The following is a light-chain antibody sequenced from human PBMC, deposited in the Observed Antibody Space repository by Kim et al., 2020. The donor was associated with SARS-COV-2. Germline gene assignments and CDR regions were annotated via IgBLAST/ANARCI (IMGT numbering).Light chain of an antibody. Sequence: RQTATLTCAGNINSVGDLGAAWPQQHQGHPPKRLSYRNNNRPSGISERLSAARSGNTASLTITGLQPEDEADYYCSAWDSSLTTWVLGGGTQLTVL. CDR2: RNN. J-gene: IGLJ3*02. CDR1: INSVGDLG. CDR3: SAWDSSLTTWV. V-gene: IGLV10-54*01.